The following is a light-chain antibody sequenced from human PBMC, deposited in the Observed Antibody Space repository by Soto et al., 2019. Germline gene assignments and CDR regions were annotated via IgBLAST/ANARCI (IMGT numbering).Light chain of an antibody. J-gene: IGLJ2*01. V-gene: IGLV2-14*01. CDR1: SSDVGGYNY. CDR2: DVS. Sequence: QSALTQPASVSGSPGQSITISCTGTSSDVGGYNYVSWYQQHPGKAPKLMIYDVSNRPSGVSNRFSGSKSGNTASLTISGLQAEDEADYYCRSYTSSSTLSPDVVFGGGTKLTVL. CDR3: RSYTSSSTLSPDVV.